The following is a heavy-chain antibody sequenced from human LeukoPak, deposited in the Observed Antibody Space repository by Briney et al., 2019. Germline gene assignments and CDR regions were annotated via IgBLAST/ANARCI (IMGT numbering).Heavy chain of an antibody. CDR2: ISYDGSHK. D-gene: IGHD1-26*01. CDR1: GFPFSNYA. J-gene: IGHJ4*02. CDR3: AKDNVAATGRYFDY. V-gene: IGHV3-30*18. Sequence: PGGSLRLSCAASGFPFSNYAMHWVRQAPGKGLEWVALISYDGSHKYFADSVKGRFTISRDNSKNTLFLQMHSLRAEDTAVYYCAKDNVAATGRYFDYWGQGTLVTVSS.